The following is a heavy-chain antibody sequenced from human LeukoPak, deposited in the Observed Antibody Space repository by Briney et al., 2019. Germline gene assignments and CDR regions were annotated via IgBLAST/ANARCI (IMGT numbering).Heavy chain of an antibody. CDR3: AKYNSRTTIFGVVTTPSYYFDY. CDR1: GFTFSSYA. J-gene: IGHJ4*02. V-gene: IGHV3-23*01. CDR2: ISSSGGST. D-gene: IGHD3-3*01. Sequence: PGGSLRLSCAASGFTFSSYAMSWVRQAPGKGLEWVSAISSSGGSTYDADSVKGRFTISRDNSKNTLYLQMNSLRAEDTAVYYCAKYNSRTTIFGVVTTPSYYFDYWGQGTLVTVSS.